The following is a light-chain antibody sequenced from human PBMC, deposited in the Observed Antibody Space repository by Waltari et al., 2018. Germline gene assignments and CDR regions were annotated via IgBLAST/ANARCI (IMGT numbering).Light chain of an antibody. V-gene: IGKV3-20*01. CDR2: GAS. J-gene: IGKJ2*01. Sequence: VLTQSPGALSLPPGERVTLSCRASQSLTKRYLAWYQQKPGQAPRLLIYGASSRAAGIPGRFSGSGSGTDFTLTISRLEPEDFAVYYCQQYGSSIMYTFGQGTKLEIK. CDR3: QQYGSSIMYT. CDR1: QSLTKRY.